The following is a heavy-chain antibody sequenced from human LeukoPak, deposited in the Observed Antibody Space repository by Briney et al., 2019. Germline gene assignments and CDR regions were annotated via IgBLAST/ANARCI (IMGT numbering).Heavy chain of an antibody. D-gene: IGHD5-24*01. CDR2: IYHTGST. CDR1: GGSISSHY. V-gene: IGHV4-59*11. J-gene: IGHJ4*02. CDR3: ARTNVEMATTFDY. Sequence: SETLSLTCTVSGGSISSHYWSWIRQPPGKGLEWIAYIYHTGSTNYNPSLKSRVTISADTSENQFSLKLSSVTAADTAVYYCARTNVEMATTFDYWGQGTLVTVSS.